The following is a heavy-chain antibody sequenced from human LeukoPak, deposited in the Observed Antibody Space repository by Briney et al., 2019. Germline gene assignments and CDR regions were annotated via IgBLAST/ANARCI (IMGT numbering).Heavy chain of an antibody. CDR3: ARESGDLEDESPYYFDY. CDR2: INTNTGNP. CDR1: GYTFTSYA. Sequence: ASVKVSCKASGYTFTSYAMNWVRQAPGQGLEWMGWINTNTGNPTYAQGFTGRFVFSLDTSVSTAYLQISSLKAEDTAVYYCARESGDLEDESPYYFDYWGQGTLVTVSS. J-gene: IGHJ4*02. D-gene: IGHD4-17*01. V-gene: IGHV7-4-1*02.